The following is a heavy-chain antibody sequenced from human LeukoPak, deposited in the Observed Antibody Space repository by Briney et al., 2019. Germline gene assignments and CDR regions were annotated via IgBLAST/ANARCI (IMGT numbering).Heavy chain of an antibody. D-gene: IGHD3-22*01. CDR3: AKRNRDSSGYYFDY. J-gene: IGHJ4*02. V-gene: IGHV3-23*01. Sequence: GGSLRLSCAASGFTFSSYAMSWVRQAPGKGLEWVSALSGSGGSTYYADSVKGRFTISRDNSKNTLYLQMNSLRAEDTAVYYCAKRNRDSSGYYFDYWCQGTLVTVSS. CDR2: LSGSGGST. CDR1: GFTFSSYA.